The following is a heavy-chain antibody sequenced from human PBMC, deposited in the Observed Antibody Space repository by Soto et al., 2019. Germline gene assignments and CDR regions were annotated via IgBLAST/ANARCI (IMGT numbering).Heavy chain of an antibody. CDR1: GGCISTSDYS. CDR3: AREMTIFGVAPGGGVDV. J-gene: IGHJ6*02. Sequence: QLQLQESGSGLVQPSQTLSLTCTASGGCISTSDYSWTWIRQPPGGGLEWIGSIYQTGRTYVIPSLKSRVTMSLDKSKNQFSLNLTSVTAADTALYYCAREMTIFGVAPGGGVDVWGQGTTVTVSS. CDR2: IYQTGRT. V-gene: IGHV4-30-2*01. D-gene: IGHD3-3*01.